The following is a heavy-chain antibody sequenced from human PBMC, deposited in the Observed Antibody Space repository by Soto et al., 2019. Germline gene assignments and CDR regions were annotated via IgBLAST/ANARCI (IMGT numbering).Heavy chain of an antibody. D-gene: IGHD2-15*01. CDR3: ARGSLICSGGSCYSGSNYFDY. Sequence: QVQLVQSGAEVKKPGASVKVSCKASGYTFTGYYMHWVRQAPGQGLEWMGWINPNSGGTNYAQKFQGWVTMTRDTSISTAYMELSRLRSDDTAVYYCARGSLICSGGSCYSGSNYFDYWGQGTLVTVSS. CDR1: GYTFTGYY. J-gene: IGHJ4*02. V-gene: IGHV1-2*04. CDR2: INPNSGGT.